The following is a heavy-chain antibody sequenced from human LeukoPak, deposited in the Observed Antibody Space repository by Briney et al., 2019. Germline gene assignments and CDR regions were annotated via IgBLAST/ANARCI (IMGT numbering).Heavy chain of an antibody. CDR3: ATFTGVDY. CDR2: ISSSSSYI. Sequence: PGRSLRLSCAASGFTFSSYSMNWVRQAPGKGLEWVSSISSSSSYIYYADSVKDRFTISRDNAKNSLYLQMNSLRAEDTAVYYCATFTGVDYWGQGTLVTVSS. V-gene: IGHV3-21*01. CDR1: GFTFSSYS. D-gene: IGHD3-10*01. J-gene: IGHJ4*02.